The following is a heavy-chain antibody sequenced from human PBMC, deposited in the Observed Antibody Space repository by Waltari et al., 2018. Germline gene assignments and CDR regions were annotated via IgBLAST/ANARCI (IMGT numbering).Heavy chain of an antibody. CDR2: IYTSGST. D-gene: IGHD3-22*01. Sequence: QVQLQESGPGLVKPSETLSLTCTVSGGSISSYYWSWIRQPAGKGLEWIGRIYTSGSTNYNPSLKSRVTMSVDTSKNQFSLKLSSVTAADTAVYYCASNYYDSSGYPDAFDIWGQGTMVIVSS. CDR3: ASNYYDSSGYPDAFDI. J-gene: IGHJ3*02. CDR1: GGSISSYY. V-gene: IGHV4-4*07.